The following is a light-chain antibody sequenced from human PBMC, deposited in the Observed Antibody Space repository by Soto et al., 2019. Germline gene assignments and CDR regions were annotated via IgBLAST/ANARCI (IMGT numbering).Light chain of an antibody. CDR1: SSNIGSNY. V-gene: IGLV1-47*02. CDR2: GNY. J-gene: IGLJ1*01. Sequence: QSVLTQPPSPSGTPVQRGTISCSGSSSNIGSNYAYWYQHFPGTAPRLLIYGNYKRPSGVPDRFSGSKSGTLASLAISGLRSEGEADYYCVAWDDSLNSFLFXAGAKVTVL. CDR3: VAWDDSLNSFL.